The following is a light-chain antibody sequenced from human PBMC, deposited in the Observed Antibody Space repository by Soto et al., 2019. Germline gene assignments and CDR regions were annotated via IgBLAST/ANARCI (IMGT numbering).Light chain of an antibody. CDR2: GAS. Sequence: ELVMTQSPATLSVFPGERATLSCRASESGSSNLAWYHQKPGQAPNLIIYGASTRATGIPARFSGSGSGTEFTLTISSLQSEHFAVYYCQQYNNWPPFTFGQGTKLEIK. CDR3: QQYNNWPPFT. CDR1: ESGSSN. J-gene: IGKJ2*01. V-gene: IGKV3-15*01.